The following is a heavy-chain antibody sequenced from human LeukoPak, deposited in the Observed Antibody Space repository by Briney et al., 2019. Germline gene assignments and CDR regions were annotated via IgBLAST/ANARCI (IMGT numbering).Heavy chain of an antibody. CDR2: ISIYTGNI. V-gene: IGHV1-18*04. CDR3: ARVRGTALTAYPGYFDY. D-gene: IGHD2-21*02. Sequence: ASVKVSCKASGYTFTSYGISWVRQAPGQGLEWSGWISIYTGNIEYGEKFQGRATMTRDTSTSTAYMEVRSLTSDDTAVYYCARVRGTALTAYPGYFDYWGQGTLVTVPS. CDR1: GYTFTSYG. J-gene: IGHJ4*02.